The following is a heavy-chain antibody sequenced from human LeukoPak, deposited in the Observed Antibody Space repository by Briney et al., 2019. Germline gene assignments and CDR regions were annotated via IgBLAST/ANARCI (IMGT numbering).Heavy chain of an antibody. CDR2: IRYDGNNK. V-gene: IGHV3-30*02. Sequence: PGGSLRLSCAASGFTFSTYGMHWVRQAPGKGLEWVSFIRYDGNNKYYGDSVKGRFTISRDNSKNTLYLQMSSLRAEDTAVYYCAKKRSAMVRGGESFDFWGQGTMVTVSS. CDR3: AKKRSAMVRGGESFDF. D-gene: IGHD3-10*01. J-gene: IGHJ3*01. CDR1: GFTFSTYG.